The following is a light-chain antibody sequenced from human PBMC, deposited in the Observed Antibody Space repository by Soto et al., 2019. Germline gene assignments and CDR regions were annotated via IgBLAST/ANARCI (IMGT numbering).Light chain of an antibody. CDR3: RSYDSSVTAL. J-gene: IGLJ3*02. V-gene: IGLV1-40*01. CDR1: SSNIGAGYD. CDR2: GNS. Sequence: QSVLTQPPSVSGAPGQRVTISCTGSSSNIGAGYDVHWYQQLPGTAPKLLIYGNSNRPSGVPDRFSGSKSGTSASLAITGLQAEDEADYYCRSYDSSVTALFGAGTKLTVL.